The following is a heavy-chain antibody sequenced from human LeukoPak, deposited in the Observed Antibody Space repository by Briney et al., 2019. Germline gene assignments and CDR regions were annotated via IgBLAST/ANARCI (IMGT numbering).Heavy chain of an antibody. Sequence: PSETLSLTCTVSGGSISSSSYYWGWIRQPPGKGLEWIGSIYYSGSTYYNPSLKSRVTMSVDTSKNQFSLKLSSVTAADTAVYYCARGYCSSTSCYSDAFDIWGQGTMVTVSS. J-gene: IGHJ3*02. D-gene: IGHD2-2*01. CDR1: GGSISSSSYY. CDR2: IYYSGST. CDR3: ARGYCSSTSCYSDAFDI. V-gene: IGHV4-39*07.